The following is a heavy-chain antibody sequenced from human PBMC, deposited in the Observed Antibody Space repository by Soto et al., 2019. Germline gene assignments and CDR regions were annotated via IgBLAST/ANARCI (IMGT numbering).Heavy chain of an antibody. V-gene: IGHV3-7*01. CDR1: GFTFGGYW. J-gene: IGHJ4*02. D-gene: IGHD2-21*02. Sequence: EVQLVESGGGLVQPGGSLRLSCAVSGFTFGGYWMTWVRLFPGKGLEWGAYIKPDGSGTYYVDSVKGRFTISRDNAKNSLYLQMNSLRVEDTSVYYCARAGYCGPGCYYYFDYWGQGTLVTVSS. CDR3: ARAGYCGPGCYYYFDY. CDR2: IKPDGSGT.